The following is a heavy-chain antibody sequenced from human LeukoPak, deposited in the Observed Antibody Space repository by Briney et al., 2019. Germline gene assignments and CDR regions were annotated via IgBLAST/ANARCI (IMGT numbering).Heavy chain of an antibody. V-gene: IGHV3-30*02. Sequence: PGGSLRLSCAASGFTFSSYGMHWVRQAPGKGLEWVAFIRYDGSNKYYADSVKGRFTISRDNSKNTLYLQMNSLRAEDTAVYYCAKDEGSSWSLPRDWGQGTLVAVSS. CDR2: IRYDGSNK. D-gene: IGHD6-13*01. CDR3: AKDEGSSWSLPRD. CDR1: GFTFSSYG. J-gene: IGHJ4*02.